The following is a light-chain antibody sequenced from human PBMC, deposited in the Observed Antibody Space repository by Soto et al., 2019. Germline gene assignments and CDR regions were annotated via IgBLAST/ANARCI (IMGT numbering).Light chain of an antibody. CDR1: QSVSSSY. J-gene: IGKJ4*01. V-gene: IGKV3D-20*01. Sequence: EIVMTQSPATLSLSPGERATLSCGASQSVSSSYLAWYQQKPGLAPRLLIYDASSRATGIPDRLSGSGSGTDFTLTISRLEPEDFAVYYCQQYGSSPSLTVGGGTKVDIK. CDR2: DAS. CDR3: QQYGSSPSLT.